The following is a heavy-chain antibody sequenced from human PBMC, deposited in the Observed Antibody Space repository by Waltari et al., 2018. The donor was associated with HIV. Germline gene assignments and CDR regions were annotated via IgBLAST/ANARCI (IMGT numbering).Heavy chain of an antibody. D-gene: IGHD2-15*01. J-gene: IGHJ4*01. CDR1: GYNFTSFA. CDR3: VRGPPCSGGTCYGLFDS. Sequence: QVQLVQSGAEVKKPGTSVTISCRASGYNFTSFAIHWVRQALGQRLEWVAWDKPANENTKYSRTIQARVTVTKDASAKTAYMALSGLTSDDTGVYFCVRGPPCSGGTCYGLFDSWGQGTLVSVSS. CDR2: DKPANENT. V-gene: IGHV1-3*01.